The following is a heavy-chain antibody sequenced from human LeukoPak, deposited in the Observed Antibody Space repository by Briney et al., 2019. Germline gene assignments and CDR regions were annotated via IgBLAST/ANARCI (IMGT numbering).Heavy chain of an antibody. CDR3: ARADRLHGGPYLVGP. J-gene: IGHJ5*02. D-gene: IGHD3-16*01. V-gene: IGHV1-2*02. Sequence: AASVTVSCKASGYSFTDYYMHWVRQAPGQGLEWMGWINLNSGDIKSAQKFQGMVTMTRDTSIITVYTEVSWLTSDDTAIYYCARADRLHGGPYLVGPWGQGTLVTVSS. CDR2: INLNSGDI. CDR1: GYSFTDYY.